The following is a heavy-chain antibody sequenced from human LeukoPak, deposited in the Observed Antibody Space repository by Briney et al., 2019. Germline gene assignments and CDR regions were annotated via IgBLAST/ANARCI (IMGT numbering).Heavy chain of an antibody. V-gene: IGHV3-23*01. Sequence: GGSLRLSCAASGFTFGSYAMSWVRQAPGKGLEWVSGISTSGGTTSYAESVKGRFTVSRDNPRNTLYMEMNSLRAEDTAVYYCARDLSGWELQEYWGQGTLVTVSS. J-gene: IGHJ4*02. CDR3: ARDLSGWELQEY. CDR1: GFTFGSYA. D-gene: IGHD1-26*01. CDR2: ISTSGGTT.